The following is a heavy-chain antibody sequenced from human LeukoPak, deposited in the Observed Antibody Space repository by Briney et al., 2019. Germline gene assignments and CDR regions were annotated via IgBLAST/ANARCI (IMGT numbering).Heavy chain of an antibody. D-gene: IGHD3-3*01. V-gene: IGHV1-18*01. Sequence: ASVTVSCTASGYTFTSYGISWVRQAPGQGLEWMGWISAYNGNTNYAQKLQGRVTMTTDTSTSTAYMELRSLRSDDTAVYYCARDYESYDFWSGYYIYYYYGMDVWGQGTTVTVSS. CDR1: GYTFTSYG. J-gene: IGHJ6*02. CDR3: ARDYESYDFWSGYYIYYYYGMDV. CDR2: ISAYNGNT.